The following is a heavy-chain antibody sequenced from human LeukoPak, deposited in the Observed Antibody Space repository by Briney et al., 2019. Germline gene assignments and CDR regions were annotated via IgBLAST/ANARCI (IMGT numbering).Heavy chain of an antibody. CDR3: ARGGLSGYPFDY. CDR1: GGTFSSYA. J-gene: IGHJ4*02. CDR2: IIPIFGTA. V-gene: IGHV1-69*13. D-gene: IGHD5-12*01. Sequence: SVKVSCKASGGTFSSYAISWVRQAPGQGLEWMGGIIPIFGTANYAQKFQGRVTITADESTSTAYMELSSLRSADTAVYYCARGGLSGYPFDYWGQGTLVTVSS.